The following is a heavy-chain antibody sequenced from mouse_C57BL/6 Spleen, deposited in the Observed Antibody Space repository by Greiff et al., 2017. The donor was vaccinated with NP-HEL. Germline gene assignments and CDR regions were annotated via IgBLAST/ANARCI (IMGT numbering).Heavy chain of an antibody. CDR2: IYPGDGDT. J-gene: IGHJ4*01. D-gene: IGHD1-1*01. CDR1: GYAFSSSW. CDR3: ARPTTVAHAMDY. Sequence: VKLMESGPELVKPGASVKISCKASGYAFSSSWMNWVKQRPGKGLEWIGRIYPGDGDTNYNGKFKGKATLTADKSSSTAYMQLSSLTSEDSAVYFCARPTTVAHAMDYWGQGTSVTVSS. V-gene: IGHV1-82*01.